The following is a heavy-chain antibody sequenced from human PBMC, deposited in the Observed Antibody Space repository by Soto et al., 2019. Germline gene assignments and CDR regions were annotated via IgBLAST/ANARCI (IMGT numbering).Heavy chain of an antibody. D-gene: IGHD6-13*01. Sequence: PGESLKISCKGPGYSFTSYWIGWVRQMPGKGLEWMGIIYPGDSDTRYSPSFQGQVTISADKSISTAYLQWSSLKASDTAMYYCARLAPPGIAAAGTVEGFDYWGQGTLVTVSS. V-gene: IGHV5-51*01. CDR1: GYSFTSYW. CDR3: ARLAPPGIAAAGTVEGFDY. CDR2: IYPGDSDT. J-gene: IGHJ4*02.